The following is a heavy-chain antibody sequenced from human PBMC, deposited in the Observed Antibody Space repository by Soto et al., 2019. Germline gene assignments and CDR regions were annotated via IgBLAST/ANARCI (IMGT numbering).Heavy chain of an antibody. CDR3: ARGTHDRRGYSNPGFYYYYYYMDV. CDR1: GYTFTSYG. D-gene: IGHD4-4*01. CDR2: ISAYNGNT. J-gene: IGHJ6*03. V-gene: IGHV1-18*01. Sequence: ASVKVSCKASGYTFTSYGISWVRQAPGQGLEWMGWISAYNGNTNYAQKLQGRVTMTTDTSTSTAYMELRSLRSDDTAVYYCARGTHDRRGYSNPGFYYYYYYMDVWGKGTTVTVSS.